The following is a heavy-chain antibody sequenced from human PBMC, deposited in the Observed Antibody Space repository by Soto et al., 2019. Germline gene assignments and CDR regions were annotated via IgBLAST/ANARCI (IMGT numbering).Heavy chain of an antibody. D-gene: IGHD3-10*01. CDR2: MNPNSGGT. Sequence: ASVKVSCKASGYTFTSYDINWVRQATGQGLEYLGWMNPNSGGTNYAQKFQGWVTMTRDTSISTAYMELSRLRSDDTAVYYCARAGGSGSSYYYYYGMDVWGQGTTVTVSS. CDR1: GYTFTSYD. J-gene: IGHJ6*02. CDR3: ARAGGSGSSYYYYYGMDV. V-gene: IGHV1-2*04.